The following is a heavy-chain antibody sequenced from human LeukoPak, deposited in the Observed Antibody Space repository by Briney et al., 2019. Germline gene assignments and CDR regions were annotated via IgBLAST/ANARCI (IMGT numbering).Heavy chain of an antibody. CDR1: GASIGSYY. Sequence: SETLSLTCTVSGASIGSYYWSWMRQPPGKGLEWIGFISQNGIPHYTASIKSRVTISRDTSENQISLILSSVTAADTAVYYCTRHDVVAVMGHGMAVWGQGTTVTVSS. CDR3: TRHDVVAVMGHGMAV. V-gene: IGHV4-59*08. D-gene: IGHD3-16*01. J-gene: IGHJ6*02. CDR2: ISQNGIP.